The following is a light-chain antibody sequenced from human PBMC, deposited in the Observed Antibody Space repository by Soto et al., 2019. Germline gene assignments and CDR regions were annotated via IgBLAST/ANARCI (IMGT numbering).Light chain of an antibody. CDR2: GAS. CDR3: QQYNNWPPIT. J-gene: IGKJ5*01. V-gene: IGKV3D-15*01. Sequence: EIVMTQSPGTLSLSPGDRATLSCRASQSVTSTFLCWYQHKPGQAPRLLIYGASSRAAGIPDRFSGSGSGTEFTLTISSLQSEDFAVYYCQQYNNWPPITFGQGTRLEIK. CDR1: QSVTST.